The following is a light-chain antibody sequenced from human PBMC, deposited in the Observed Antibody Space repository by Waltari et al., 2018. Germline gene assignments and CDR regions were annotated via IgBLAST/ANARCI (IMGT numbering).Light chain of an antibody. CDR3: SSYTSRSTLYV. CDR1: SSDIGGYNY. V-gene: IGLV2-14*03. J-gene: IGLJ1*01. CDR2: DVT. Sequence: QSALTQPASVSGSPGLSITISCTGSSSDIGGYNYVSWYQHHPGKAPKLMIYDVTQRPSGVSNRFSGSKSGNTASLTISGLQAEDEADYHCSSYTSRSTLYVFGTGTKVTVL.